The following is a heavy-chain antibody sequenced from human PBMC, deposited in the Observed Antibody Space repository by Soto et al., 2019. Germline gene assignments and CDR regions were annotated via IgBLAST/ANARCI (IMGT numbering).Heavy chain of an antibody. Sequence: ASVKVSCKASGYTFTGYYIHWVRQAPGQGLEWMGWINPNSGGTNYAQKFQGWVTMTRDTSISTAYMELNSLRTEDTALYLCAKVSTQHSWNDGLDSWGKGTLVTVSS. CDR2: INPNSGGT. CDR3: AKVSTQHSWNDGLDS. J-gene: IGHJ4*02. D-gene: IGHD1-20*01. CDR1: GYTFTGYY. V-gene: IGHV1-2*04.